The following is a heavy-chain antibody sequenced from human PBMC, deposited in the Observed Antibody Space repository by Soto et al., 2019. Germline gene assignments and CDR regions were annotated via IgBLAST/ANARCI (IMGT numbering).Heavy chain of an antibody. CDR2: IKPDGSAT. V-gene: IGHV3-7*01. J-gene: IGHJ5*02. CDR3: ASSGVGATT. D-gene: IGHD1-26*01. Sequence: EVQLVESGGGLVQPGGSLRLSCAVSGFTFGSYWMNWVRLIPGKGLEWVAYIKPDGSATYYVDSVKGRFTISRDNAKNSLYLQMNSLRVEDTSVYYCASSGVGATTLGQGTLVTVSS. CDR1: GFTFGSYW.